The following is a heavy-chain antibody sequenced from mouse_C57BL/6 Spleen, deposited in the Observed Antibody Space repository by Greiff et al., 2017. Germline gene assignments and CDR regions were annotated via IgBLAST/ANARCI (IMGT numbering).Heavy chain of an antibody. Sequence: EVQGVESGGGLVQPGGSLKLSCAASGFTFSDYYMYWVRQTPEKRLEWVAYISNGGGSTYYPDTVKGRFTISRDNAKHTLYLQMSRLKSEYAAMYYCARLDYYGRGGYFDVWGTGTTVTVSS. CDR1: GFTFSDYY. CDR2: ISNGGGST. V-gene: IGHV5-12*01. CDR3: ARLDYYGRGGYFDV. J-gene: IGHJ1*03. D-gene: IGHD1-1*01.